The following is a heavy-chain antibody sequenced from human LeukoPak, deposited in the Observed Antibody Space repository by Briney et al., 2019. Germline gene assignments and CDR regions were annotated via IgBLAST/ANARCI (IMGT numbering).Heavy chain of an antibody. CDR3: ARRTTATTTGDY. D-gene: IGHD4-17*01. V-gene: IGHV3-30-3*01. CDR2: ISYDGSNK. CDR1: GFTFSSYA. J-gene: IGHJ4*02. Sequence: GRSLRLSCAASGFTFSSYAMHWVRQAPGKGLEWVAVISYDGSNKYYADSVKGRFTISRDNSKNTLYLQMNSLRAEDTAVYYCARRTTATTTGDYWGQGTLVTVSS.